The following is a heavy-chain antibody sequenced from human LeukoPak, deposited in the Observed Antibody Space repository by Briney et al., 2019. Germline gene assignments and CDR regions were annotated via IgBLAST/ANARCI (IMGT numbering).Heavy chain of an antibody. Sequence: GGSLRLSCAASGFIFSTYGMYWVRQAPGKVLEWVAFIRHDGSIKNYADSVKGRSTISRDNSKNTLYLQMNSLRAEDTAVYYCAKDSLADIDYWGQGPLVTVSS. D-gene: IGHD3-16*01. J-gene: IGHJ4*02. V-gene: IGHV3-30*02. CDR2: IRHDGSIK. CDR3: AKDSLADIDY. CDR1: GFIFSTYG.